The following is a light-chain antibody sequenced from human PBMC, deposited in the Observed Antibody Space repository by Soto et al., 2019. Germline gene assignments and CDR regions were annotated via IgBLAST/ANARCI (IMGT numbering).Light chain of an antibody. CDR2: EVS. CDR1: SSDVGTYNF. Sequence: QSVLAQPASVSGSPGQSITISCTGTSSDVGTYNFVSWYQQHPGEAPKLMIYEVSYRPSGVSDRFSGSKSDNTASLSISGLQAEDEADYYCSSYTNSATPCVFGTGTKVTVL. V-gene: IGLV2-14*01. CDR3: SSYTNSATPCV. J-gene: IGLJ1*01.